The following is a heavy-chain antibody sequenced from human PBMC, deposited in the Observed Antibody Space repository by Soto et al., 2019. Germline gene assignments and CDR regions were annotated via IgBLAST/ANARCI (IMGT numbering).Heavy chain of an antibody. J-gene: IGHJ3*02. CDR3: ARDTETLGPRANDALDI. V-gene: IGHV1-3*01. Sequence: QAQLVQSGAEMKKPGASVKVSCKATGYTFSAYTMNWVRQAPGQSLELMGWINAGSGNTKYSQNFQGRVSITRDTSASTVYMELTGLTSEDTAVYYCARDTETLGPRANDALDIWGQGTMFTVSS. CDR1: GYTFSAYT. D-gene: IGHD3-3*02. CDR2: INAGSGNT.